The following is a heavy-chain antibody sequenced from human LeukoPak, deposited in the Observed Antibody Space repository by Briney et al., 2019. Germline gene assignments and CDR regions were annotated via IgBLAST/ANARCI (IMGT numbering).Heavy chain of an antibody. CDR2: INPNSGGT. Sequence: ASVKVSCKASGYTFTGYYMHWVRQAPGQGLEWMGWINPNSGGTNYAQKFQGRVTMTRDTSISTAYMELSRLRSDDTAVYYCARVTGYVMEDYFDYWGQGTLVTVSS. CDR1: GYTFTGYY. D-gene: IGHD6-13*01. CDR3: ARVTGYVMEDYFDY. V-gene: IGHV1-2*02. J-gene: IGHJ4*02.